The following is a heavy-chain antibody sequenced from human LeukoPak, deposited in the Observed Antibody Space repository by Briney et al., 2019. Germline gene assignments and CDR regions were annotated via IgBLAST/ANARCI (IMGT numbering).Heavy chain of an antibody. J-gene: IGHJ4*02. V-gene: IGHV5-51*01. CDR1: GYSFTSYW. CDR3: ARLGGTHYYDSSGYYYNYFDY. D-gene: IGHD3-22*01. CDR2: IYPGDSDT. Sequence: PGESLKISCKGSGYSFTSYWIGWVRQMPGKGLEWMGIIYPGDSDTRYSPSFQGQVTISADKSISTAYLQWSSLKASDTAMYYCARLGGTHYYDSSGYYYNYFDYWGQGTLVTVSS.